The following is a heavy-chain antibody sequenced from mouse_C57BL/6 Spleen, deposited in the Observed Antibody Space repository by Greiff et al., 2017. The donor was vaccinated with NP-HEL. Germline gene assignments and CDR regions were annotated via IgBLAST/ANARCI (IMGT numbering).Heavy chain of an antibody. CDR2: LYPGDGDT. D-gene: IGHD4-1*01. V-gene: IGHV1-80*01. CDR3: ARVWDDAMDY. CDR1: GYAFSSYW. Sequence: VQLQQSGAELVKPGASVKISCKASGYAFSSYWMNWVKQRPGKGLEWIGQLYPGDGDTNYNGKFKGKATLTADKSSSTAYMQLSSLTSEEAAVYCCARVWDDAMDYWGQGTSVTVSS. J-gene: IGHJ4*01.